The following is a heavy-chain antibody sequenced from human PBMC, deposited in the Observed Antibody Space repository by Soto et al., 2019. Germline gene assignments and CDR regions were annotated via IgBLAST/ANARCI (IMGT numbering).Heavy chain of an antibody. CDR3: ASLYCSGGSCYSTGAFDI. CDR2: IYSGGST. J-gene: IGHJ3*02. CDR1: GFTVSSNY. V-gene: IGHV3-66*01. Sequence: GGSLRLSCAASGFTVSSNYMSWVRQAPGKGLEWVSVIYSGGSTYYADSVKGRFTISRDNSKNTLYLQMNSLRAEDTAVYYCASLYCSGGSCYSTGAFDIWGQGTMVTVSS. D-gene: IGHD2-15*01.